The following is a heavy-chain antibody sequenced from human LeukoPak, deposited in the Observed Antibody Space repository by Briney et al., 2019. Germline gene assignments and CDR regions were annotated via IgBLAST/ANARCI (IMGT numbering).Heavy chain of an antibody. V-gene: IGHV5-51*01. CDR1: GYSFTSYW. CDR3: ATHPGGLQSGFDN. CDR2: IHPGDSDT. J-gene: IGHJ4*02. D-gene: IGHD5-24*01. Sequence: PGASLKISFKGSGYSFTSYWIGWVRQMPGKGLEYMGIIHPGDSDTRYSPSFQGQVTISVDRSSSTAYIQWSRLKASDTAMYYCATHPGGLQSGFDNWGQGTLVTVSS.